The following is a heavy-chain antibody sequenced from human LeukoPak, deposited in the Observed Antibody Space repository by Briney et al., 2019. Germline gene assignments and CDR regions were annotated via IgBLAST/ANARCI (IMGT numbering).Heavy chain of an antibody. CDR3: AKGDYDSSGPLNYYFDY. Sequence: WGSLTLSCAASGFTFSSYAMSWVRQAPGKGLEWVAAISGSGGSTYYADSVKRRFTISRDNSKHTLYLQMNSLRAEDTAVYYCAKGDYDSSGPLNYYFDYWGQGTLVTVSS. J-gene: IGHJ4*02. V-gene: IGHV3-23*01. CDR2: ISGSGGST. CDR1: GFTFSSYA. D-gene: IGHD3-22*01.